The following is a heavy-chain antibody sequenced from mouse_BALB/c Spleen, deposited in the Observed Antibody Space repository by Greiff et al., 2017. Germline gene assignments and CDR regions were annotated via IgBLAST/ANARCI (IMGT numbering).Heavy chain of an antibody. V-gene: IGHV3-6*02. Sequence: EVKLQESGPGLVKPSQSLSLTCSVTGYSITSGYYWNWIRQFPGNKLEWMGYISYDGSNNYNPSLKNRISITRDTSKNQFFLKLNSVTTEDTATYYCARAAYDYPFAYWGQGTLVTVSA. CDR2: ISYDGSN. CDR1: GYSITSGYY. J-gene: IGHJ3*01. D-gene: IGHD2-4*01. CDR3: ARAAYDYPFAY.